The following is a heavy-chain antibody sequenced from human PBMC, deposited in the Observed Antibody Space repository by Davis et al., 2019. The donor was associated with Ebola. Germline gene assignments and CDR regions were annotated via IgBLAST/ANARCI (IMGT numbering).Heavy chain of an antibody. CDR3: ARMYCIAGLVSFDP. J-gene: IGHJ5*02. V-gene: IGHV2-5*02. CDR2: IYWDDDK. D-gene: IGHD1-14*01. Sequence: SGPTLVKPTQTFTLTCTFSGFSLSTSGAGVGWIRQPPGQALEWLALIYWDDDKRYSPSLKSRLTITKDTSKNQVVLTMTNMDPVDTATYYCARMYCIAGLVSFDPWGQGTLVTVSS. CDR1: GFSLSTSGAG.